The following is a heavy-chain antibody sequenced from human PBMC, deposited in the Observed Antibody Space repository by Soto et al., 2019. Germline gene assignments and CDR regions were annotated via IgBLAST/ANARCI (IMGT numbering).Heavy chain of an antibody. Sequence: GSLRLSCAASGFTFSSYGMHWVRQAPGKGLEWVAVISYDGSNKYYADSVKGRFTISRDNSKNTLYLQMNSLRAEDTAVYYCAKDPADAWGQGTMVTVSS. V-gene: IGHV3-30*18. J-gene: IGHJ3*01. CDR2: ISYDGSNK. CDR3: AKDPADA. CDR1: GFTFSSYG.